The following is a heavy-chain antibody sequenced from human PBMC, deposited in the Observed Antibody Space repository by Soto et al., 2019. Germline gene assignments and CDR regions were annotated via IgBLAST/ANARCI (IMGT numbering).Heavy chain of an antibody. CDR1: GFTFSSDG. D-gene: IGHD4-4*01. Sequence: GGSLRLSCAASGFTFSSDGMHWVRQAPGKGLEWVAVISYDGSNKYYADSVKGRFTISRDNSKNTLYLQMNSLRAEDTAVYYCAKDRVTPNYYYYYGMDVWGQGTTVPVSS. J-gene: IGHJ6*02. V-gene: IGHV3-30*18. CDR2: ISYDGSNK. CDR3: AKDRVTPNYYYYYGMDV.